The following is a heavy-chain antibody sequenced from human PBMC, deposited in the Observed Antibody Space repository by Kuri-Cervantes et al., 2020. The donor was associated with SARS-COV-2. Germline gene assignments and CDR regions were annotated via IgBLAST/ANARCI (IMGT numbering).Heavy chain of an antibody. CDR2: ISGSGANT. V-gene: IGHV3-23*01. CDR1: GFTFSSFP. D-gene: IGHD2-2*01. Sequence: GGSLRLSCAASGFTFSSFPMSWVRQAPGKGLEWVSGISGSGANTYYADSVKGWFTISRDNSKNTLYLQMNSLRAEDTAVYYCARAPPPASPRGGMDVWGQGTTVTVSS. J-gene: IGHJ6*02. CDR3: ARAPPPASPRGGMDV.